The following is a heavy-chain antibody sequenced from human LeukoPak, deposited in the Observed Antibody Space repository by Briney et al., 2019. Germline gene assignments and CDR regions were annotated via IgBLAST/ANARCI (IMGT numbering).Heavy chain of an antibody. J-gene: IGHJ4*02. D-gene: IGHD2-15*01. CDR3: ARGVAASAFDY. CDR1: GGSFSGYY. CDR2: INHSGST. Sequence: SEALSLTCAVYGGSFSGYYWSWIRQPPGKGLEWMGEINHSGSTNYNPSLKSQVTISADTSKNQFALKLSSGIAADTAVYYCARGVAASAFDYWGQGTLVTVSS. V-gene: IGHV4-34*01.